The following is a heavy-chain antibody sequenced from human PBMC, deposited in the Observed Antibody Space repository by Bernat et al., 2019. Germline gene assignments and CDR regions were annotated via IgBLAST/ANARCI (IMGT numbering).Heavy chain of an antibody. V-gene: IGHV3-23*04. Sequence: EVQLVESGGGLVQPGGSLRLSCAASGFTFSSYGMSWVRQAPGKGLEWVSGISGSGGSTYYADSVKGRFTISRDNSKNTLYLQMNSLRAEVTAVYYCAKCEGYSYGSHFDYWGQGTLVTVSS. CDR2: ISGSGGST. J-gene: IGHJ4*02. CDR3: AKCEGYSYGSHFDY. D-gene: IGHD5-18*01. CDR1: GFTFSSYG.